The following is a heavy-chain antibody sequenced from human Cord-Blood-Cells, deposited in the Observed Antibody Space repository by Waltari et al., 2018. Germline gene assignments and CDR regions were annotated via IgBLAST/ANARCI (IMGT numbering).Heavy chain of an antibody. V-gene: IGHV2-5*01. CDR2: IYWNDEK. CDR1: GFSLSISRVG. CDR3: AQVGISSNAFDI. D-gene: IGHD6-6*01. Sequence: QITLKDSGPTLVKPTQTLTLTCPFSGFSLSISRVGVGWSRQLTGKALEWLAPIYWNDEKRYSPSLKSRLTITKDTSKNQVVLTMTNMDPGDTATYYCAQVGISSNAFDIWGQGTMVTVSS. J-gene: IGHJ3*02.